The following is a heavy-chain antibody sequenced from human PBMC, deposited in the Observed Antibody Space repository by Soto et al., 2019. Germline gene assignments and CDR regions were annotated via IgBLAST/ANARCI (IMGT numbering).Heavy chain of an antibody. V-gene: IGHV3-30*03. CDR1: GFTFSHYA. CDR2: MSYDGSNE. Sequence: QVQLVESGGGVVQPGRSLRLSCAASGFTFSHYAMHWVRQAPGKGLEWVALMSYDGSNEYYADSVKGRFTISRDNSKNTLXLQMXXXGAEXTXXXXXXXXXXXXFDYXGQGTLVTVSS. J-gene: IGHJ4*02. CDR3: XXXXXXXFDY.